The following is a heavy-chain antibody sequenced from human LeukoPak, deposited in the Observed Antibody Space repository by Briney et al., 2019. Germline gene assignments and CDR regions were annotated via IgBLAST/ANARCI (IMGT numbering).Heavy chain of an antibody. J-gene: IGHJ5*02. CDR1: GGSISSGSYC. CDR2: IYTSGST. V-gene: IGHV4-61*02. CDR3: ASSAYYDSSGYYRP. D-gene: IGHD3-22*01. Sequence: SQTLSLTCTVSGGSISSGSYCWSWIRQPAGKGLEWIGRIYTSGSTNYYPSLKSRVTISVDTSKNQFSLKLSSVTAADTAVYYCASSAYYDSSGYYRPWGQGTLVTVSS.